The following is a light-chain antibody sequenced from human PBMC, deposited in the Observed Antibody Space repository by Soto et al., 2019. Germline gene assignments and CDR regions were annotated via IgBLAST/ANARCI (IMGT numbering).Light chain of an antibody. V-gene: IGLV4-60*03. Sequence: QLVLTQSSSASASLGSSVKLTCTLSSGHRSYIIAWHQQQPGKAPRYLMKLEGSGSYNQGSGVPDRFSGSSSGADRYLTISNLQSEDEADYYCETWDSNTRVFGGGTKLTVL. CDR2: LEGSGSY. CDR3: ETWDSNTRV. J-gene: IGLJ2*01. CDR1: SGHRSYI.